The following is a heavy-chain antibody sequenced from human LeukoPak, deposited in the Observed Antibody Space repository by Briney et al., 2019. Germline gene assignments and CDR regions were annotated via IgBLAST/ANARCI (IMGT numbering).Heavy chain of an antibody. J-gene: IGHJ5*02. CDR3: ARRMTGLLVKATRNWFDP. CDR1: GGSISSNKYY. V-gene: IGHV4-39*07. CDR2: IYYSGSA. Sequence: SETLSLTCAVSGGSISSNKYYWGWIRQPPGKGLEWIGSIYYSGSAYYNPSLKSRVTISVDTSKNQFSLKLSSVTAADTAVYYCARRMTGLLVKATRNWFDPWGQGTLVTVSS. D-gene: IGHD3-9*01.